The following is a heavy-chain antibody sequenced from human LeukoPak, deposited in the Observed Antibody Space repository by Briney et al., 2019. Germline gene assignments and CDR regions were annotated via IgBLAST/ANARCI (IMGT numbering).Heavy chain of an antibody. CDR2: FDPEDGET. D-gene: IGHD3-3*01. J-gene: IGHJ6*03. V-gene: IGHV1-24*01. CDR1: GYTLTELS. CDR3: ATGPRPGFLEWLSTSTRSYYYYYMDV. Sequence: ASVKVSCKVSGYTLTELSMHWVRQAPGKGLGWMGGFDPEDGETIYAQKFQGRVTMTEDTSTDTAYMELSSLRSEDTAVYYCATGPRPGFLEWLSTSTRSYYYYYMDVWGKGTTVTVSS.